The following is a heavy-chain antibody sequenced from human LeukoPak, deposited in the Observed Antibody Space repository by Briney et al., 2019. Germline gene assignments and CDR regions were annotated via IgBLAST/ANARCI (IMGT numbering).Heavy chain of an antibody. V-gene: IGHV3-48*03. CDR1: GFTFSSYE. Sequence: GGSLRLSCAASGFTFSSYEMNWVRQAPGKGLEWVSYISSSGSTIYYADSVKGRFTISRDNAKNSLYLQMNSLRAEDTAVYYCARPLLYYYGSETYFWFDPWGQGTLVTVSS. CDR2: ISSSGSTI. CDR3: ARPLLYYYGSETYFWFDP. J-gene: IGHJ5*02. D-gene: IGHD3-10*01.